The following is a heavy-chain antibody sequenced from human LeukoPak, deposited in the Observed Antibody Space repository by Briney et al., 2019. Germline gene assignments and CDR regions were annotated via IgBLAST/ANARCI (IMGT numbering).Heavy chain of an antibody. CDR1: GFTFSSYW. Sequence: GGSLRLSCAASGFTFSSYWMSWVRQAPGKGLEWVANIKQDGSEKYYVDSVKGRFTISRDNAKNSLYLQMNSLRAEDTAVYYCARNGAPVVTAITPYYYYMDVWGKGTRSPSP. CDR2: IKQDGSEK. V-gene: IGHV3-7*01. J-gene: IGHJ6*03. CDR3: ARNGAPVVTAITPYYYYMDV. D-gene: IGHD2-21*02.